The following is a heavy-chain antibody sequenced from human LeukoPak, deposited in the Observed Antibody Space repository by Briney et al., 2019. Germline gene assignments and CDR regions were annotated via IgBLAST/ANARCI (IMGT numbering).Heavy chain of an antibody. J-gene: IGHJ4*02. CDR2: ISGSGDNT. V-gene: IGHV3-23*01. CDR3: AKRVTGTTRYFDS. CDR1: GFTFSSYA. Sequence: TGGSLRLSCAASGFTFSSYAMEWVRQAPGKGLEWVSYISGSGDNTYYADSVKGRFTISRDNSKNTLSLQMNSLRAEDTAVYYCAKRVTGTTRYFDSRSQGTLVTVSS. D-gene: IGHD1-20*01.